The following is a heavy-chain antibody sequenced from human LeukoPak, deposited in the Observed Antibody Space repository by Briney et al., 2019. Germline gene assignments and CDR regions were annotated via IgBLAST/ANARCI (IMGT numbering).Heavy chain of an antibody. D-gene: IGHD6-19*01. J-gene: IGHJ4*02. CDR2: IYYSGGT. CDR1: GGSISSSSYY. Sequence: PSETLSLTCTVSGGSISSSSYYWGWIRQPPGKGLEWIGSIYYSGGTYYNPSLKSRVTISVDTSKNQFSLKLSSVTAADTAVYYCARLLVAVAGLAFFDYWGQGTLVTVSS. CDR3: ARLLVAVAGLAFFDY. V-gene: IGHV4-39*01.